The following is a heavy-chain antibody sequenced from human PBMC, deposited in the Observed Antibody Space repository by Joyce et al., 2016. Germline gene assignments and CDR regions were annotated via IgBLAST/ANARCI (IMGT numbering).Heavy chain of an antibody. J-gene: IGHJ4*02. CDR2: IRCKYCVGTT. Sequence: EVQLVESGGGLVQPGRYLSLSCIGSGFNFGDFAMSWFRRVPGRGVEGVEFIRCKYCVGTTELAAAVRGRFTSSRDDSKSVVYLQMNSLEAEDTAVYYCTRGLYVTGWSCYFDYWGQGTLVPVSS. D-gene: IGHD6-19*01. V-gene: IGHV3-49*03. CDR3: TRGLYVTGWSCYFDY. CDR1: GFNFGDFA.